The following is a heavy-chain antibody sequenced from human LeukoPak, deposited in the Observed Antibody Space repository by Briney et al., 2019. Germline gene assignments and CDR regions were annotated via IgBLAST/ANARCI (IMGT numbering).Heavy chain of an antibody. CDR2: ISGSGGST. V-gene: IGHV3-23*01. D-gene: IGHD5-18*01. CDR3: ARCGYSYGFFDY. CDR1: GFTLSSYA. J-gene: IGHJ4*02. Sequence: GGSLRLSCAASGFTLSSYAMSWVRQAPGKGLEWVSAISGSGGSTYYADSVKGRFTISRDNSKNTLYLQMNSLRAEDTAVYYCARCGYSYGFFDYWGQGTLVTVSS.